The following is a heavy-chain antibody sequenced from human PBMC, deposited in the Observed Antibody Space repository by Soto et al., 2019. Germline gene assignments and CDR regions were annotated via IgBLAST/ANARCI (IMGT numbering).Heavy chain of an antibody. J-gene: IGHJ3*02. V-gene: IGHV1-3*01. CDR1: GYTFTSYA. CDR3: GRAGTTGWRYAFYI. Sequence: ASVKVSCKASGYTFTSYAMHWVRQAPGQRLEWMGWINAGNGNTKYSQKLQGRVTITRDTSTSTAYMELRSLRSDDTAVYYCGRAGTTGWRYAFYIWGQGTMVTFSS. CDR2: INAGNGNT. D-gene: IGHD1-7*01.